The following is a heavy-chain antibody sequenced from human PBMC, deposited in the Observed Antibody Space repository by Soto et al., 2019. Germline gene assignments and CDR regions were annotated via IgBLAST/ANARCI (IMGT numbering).Heavy chain of an antibody. CDR2: IYYSGST. Sequence: QVQLQESGPGLVKPSQTLSLTCTVSGGSISSGGYYWSWIRQHPGKGLEWIGYIYYSGSTYYNPSLKSXXTXSXXPSKNQFSLKLSSVTAADTAVYYCARGLTPDWFDPWGQGTLVTVAS. CDR3: ARGLTPDWFDP. J-gene: IGHJ5*02. CDR1: GGSISSGGYY. V-gene: IGHV4-31*03.